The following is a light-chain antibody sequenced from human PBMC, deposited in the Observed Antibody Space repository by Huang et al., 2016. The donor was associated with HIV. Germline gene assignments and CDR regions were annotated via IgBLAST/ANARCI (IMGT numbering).Light chain of an antibody. CDR2: SAS. CDR3: QQYYGTPT. V-gene: IGKV1-NL1*01. CDR1: QAISTS. Sequence: DIRVTQSPSSLSTSVGDRVTITCRASQAISTSLAWYQQRPGKAPKLLVHSASTLENGVPSRFSGSGSGADYTLTVSSLQPEDFATYYCQQYYGTPTFGLGTRLEIK. J-gene: IGKJ1*01.